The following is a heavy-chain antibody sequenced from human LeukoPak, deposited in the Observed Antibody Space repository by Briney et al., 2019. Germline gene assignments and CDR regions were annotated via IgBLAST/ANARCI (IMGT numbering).Heavy chain of an antibody. CDR1: GGSISSYY. V-gene: IGHV4-59*01. J-gene: IGHJ4*02. D-gene: IGHD6-13*01. CDR2: IYYSGST. Sequence: PSETLSLTCSVSGGSISSYYWSWIRQPPGKGLEWIGYIYYSGSTNYNPSLKSRVTISVDTPKNQFSLKLSSVTAADTAVYYCARERGYTNSWYVDYWGQGTLVTVSS. CDR3: ARERGYTNSWYVDY.